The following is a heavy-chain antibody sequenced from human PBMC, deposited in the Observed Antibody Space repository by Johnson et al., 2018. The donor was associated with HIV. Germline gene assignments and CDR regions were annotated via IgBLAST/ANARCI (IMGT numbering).Heavy chain of an antibody. Sequence: VQLVESGGGVVQPGRSLRLSCAASGFTFSSYAMHWVRQAPGKGLEWVAVISYDGSNKYYADSVKGRFTISRDNSKNTLYLQMNSLRVEDTAVYYCARDSVAPDAFDIWGQGTIVTVSS. CDR2: ISYDGSNK. V-gene: IGHV3-30*04. CDR3: ARDSVAPDAFDI. J-gene: IGHJ3*02. CDR1: GFTFSSYA. D-gene: IGHD6-19*01.